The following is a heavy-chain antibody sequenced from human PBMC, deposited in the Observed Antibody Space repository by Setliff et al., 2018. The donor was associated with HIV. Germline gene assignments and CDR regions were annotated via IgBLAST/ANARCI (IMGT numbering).Heavy chain of an antibody. V-gene: IGHV4-34*01. CDR2: INHNGGT. CDR1: GGSFTSYY. J-gene: IGHJ3*02. CDR3: ARGRDDYNYDPFDI. D-gene: IGHD4-4*01. Sequence: SETLSLTCAVYGGSFTSYYWTWIRQAPGKDLEWIGEINHNGGTNYNPSLKSRVTISVDGSKNQFFLRLTSVTAADTAVYYCARGRDDYNYDPFDIWGQGTMVTVSS.